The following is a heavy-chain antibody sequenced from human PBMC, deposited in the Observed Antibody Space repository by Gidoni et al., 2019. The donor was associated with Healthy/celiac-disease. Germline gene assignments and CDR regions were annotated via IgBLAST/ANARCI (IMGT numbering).Heavy chain of an antibody. CDR3: ARDHGAVAGSWFDP. CDR1: GGTFSSYT. Sequence: QVQLVQSGAEVKKPGSSVKVSCKASGGTFSSYTIRWVRQAPGQGLEWMGRIIPILGIANYAQKFQGRVTSTADKSTSTAYMELSSLRSEDTAVYYCARDHGAVAGSWFDPWGQGTLVTVSS. CDR2: IIPILGIA. D-gene: IGHD6-19*01. V-gene: IGHV1-69*08. J-gene: IGHJ5*02.